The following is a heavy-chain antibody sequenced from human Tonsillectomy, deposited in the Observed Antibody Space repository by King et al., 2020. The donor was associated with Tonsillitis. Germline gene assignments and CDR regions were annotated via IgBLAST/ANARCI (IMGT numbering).Heavy chain of an antibody. CDR2: IYSGGST. D-gene: IGHD3-16*01. CDR3: SGDRKTGPTSAFDI. CDR1: GFTVSSNY. Sequence: QLVQSGGGLVQPGGSLRLSCAASGFTVSSNYMSWVRQAPGKGLEWVSVIYSGGSTYYADSVKGRFTISRHNSKNTLYLQMNSLRAEDTAVYNWSGDRKTGPTSAFDIWGQGKMVTVSS. J-gene: IGHJ3*02. V-gene: IGHV3-53*04.